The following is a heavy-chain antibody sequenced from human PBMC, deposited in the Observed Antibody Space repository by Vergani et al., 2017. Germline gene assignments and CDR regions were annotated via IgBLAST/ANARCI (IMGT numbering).Heavy chain of an antibody. Sequence: QVQLVQSGAEVKKPGSSVKVSCKASGGTFSSYAISWVRQAPGQGLEWMGRIIPILGTANYAQKFQGRVTITADESTSTAYMELSSLRSEDPAVYYCARGKYSSGWYELGGEWYFDLWGRGTLVTVSS. CDR2: IIPILGTA. V-gene: IGHV1-69*11. D-gene: IGHD6-19*01. CDR3: ARGKYSSGWYELGGEWYFDL. J-gene: IGHJ2*01. CDR1: GGTFSSYA.